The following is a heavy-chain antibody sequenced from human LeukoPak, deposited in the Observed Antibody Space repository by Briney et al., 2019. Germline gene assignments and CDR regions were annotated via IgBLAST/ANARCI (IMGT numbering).Heavy chain of an antibody. Sequence: GASVKVSCKASGYTFTSYGISWVRQAPGQGLEWMGWISAYNGNTNYAQKLQGRVTMTTDTSTSTAYMELRSLRSDDTAVYYCARECRLWDSNYFDYWGQGTLVTVSS. D-gene: IGHD3-16*01. V-gene: IGHV1-18*01. CDR2: ISAYNGNT. J-gene: IGHJ4*02. CDR1: GYTFTSYG. CDR3: ARECRLWDSNYFDY.